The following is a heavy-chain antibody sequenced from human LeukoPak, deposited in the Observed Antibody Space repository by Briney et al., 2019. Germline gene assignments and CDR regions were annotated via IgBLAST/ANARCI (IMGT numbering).Heavy chain of an antibody. Sequence: GGSLRLSCAASGFTFSSYWMSWVRQAQGKGLEWVANIKQDGSEKYYVDSVKGRFTISRDSSKNTLYLQMNSLRVEDTAVYYCAKDSDELVAAAYNWFDPWGQGTLVTVSS. D-gene: IGHD6-13*01. CDR2: IKQDGSEK. J-gene: IGHJ5*02. CDR3: AKDSDELVAAAYNWFDP. CDR1: GFTFSSYW. V-gene: IGHV3-7*03.